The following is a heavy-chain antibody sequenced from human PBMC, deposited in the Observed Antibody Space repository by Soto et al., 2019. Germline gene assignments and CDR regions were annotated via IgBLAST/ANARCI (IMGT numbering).Heavy chain of an antibody. CDR3: ATSGHPSPSFDY. CDR2: INHSGST. D-gene: IGHD6-6*01. CDR1: GGSFSGYY. V-gene: IGHV4-34*01. Sequence: SETLSLTCAVYGGSFSGYYWSWIRQPPGKGLEWIGEINHSGSTNYNPSLKSRVTISVDTSKNQFSLKLSSVTAADTAVYYCATSGHPSPSFDYWGQGTLVTVSS. J-gene: IGHJ4*02.